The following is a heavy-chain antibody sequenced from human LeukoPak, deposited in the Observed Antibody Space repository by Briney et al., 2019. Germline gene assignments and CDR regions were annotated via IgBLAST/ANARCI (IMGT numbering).Heavy chain of an antibody. CDR2: IYYSGST. Sequence: SETLSLTCTVSGYSISSGYDWGWIRQPPGKGLEWIGSIYYSGSTYYNPSLKSRVTISVDTSKNQFSLKLSSVTAADTAVYYCARDRRTSWYYDSSDYWGQGTLVTVSS. V-gene: IGHV4-38-2*02. D-gene: IGHD3-22*01. CDR3: ARDRRTSWYYDSSDY. CDR1: GYSISSGYD. J-gene: IGHJ4*02.